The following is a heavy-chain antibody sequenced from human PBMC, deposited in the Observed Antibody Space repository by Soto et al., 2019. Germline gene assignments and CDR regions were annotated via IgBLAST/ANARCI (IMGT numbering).Heavy chain of an antibody. CDR1: GGSISSGGYY. Sequence: PSETLSLTCTVSGGSISSGGYYWSWIRQHPGKGLEWIGYIYYSGSTYYNPSLKSRVTISVDTSKNQFSLKLSSVTAADTAVYYCARGGITMLVVASGGMDVRGQGTTVTVSS. CDR2: IYYSGST. CDR3: ARGGITMLVVASGGMDV. J-gene: IGHJ6*02. V-gene: IGHV4-31*03. D-gene: IGHD3-22*01.